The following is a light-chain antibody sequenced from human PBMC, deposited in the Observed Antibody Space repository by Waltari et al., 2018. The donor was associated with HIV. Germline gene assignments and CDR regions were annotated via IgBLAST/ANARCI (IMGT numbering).Light chain of an antibody. Sequence: IQMTQSPASLSASVGDRVTITCRASQHIGNDLAWYQQKPGKAPEVLMYAASNVQVDVPSRFSGRGHGTDFTFTISCLQPEDFATYFGQQYFAYPRTFGQGTRVEIK. CDR1: QHIGND. CDR3: QQYFAYPRT. J-gene: IGKJ3*01. CDR2: AAS. V-gene: IGKV1-6*01.